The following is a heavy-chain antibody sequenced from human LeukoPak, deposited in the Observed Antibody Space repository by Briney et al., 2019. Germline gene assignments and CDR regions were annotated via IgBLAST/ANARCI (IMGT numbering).Heavy chain of an antibody. CDR2: ISGSGGST. CDR3: ARSIGLTGGGVDV. J-gene: IGHJ6*02. D-gene: IGHD3-9*01. CDR1: GFTFSSYA. Sequence: QPGGSLRLSCTASGFTFSSYAMSWVRQAPGKGLEWVSAISGSGGSTYYADSVKGRFTISRDNSKNTLYLQMNSLRAEDTAVYYCARSIGLTGGGVDVWGQGTTVTVSS. V-gene: IGHV3-23*01.